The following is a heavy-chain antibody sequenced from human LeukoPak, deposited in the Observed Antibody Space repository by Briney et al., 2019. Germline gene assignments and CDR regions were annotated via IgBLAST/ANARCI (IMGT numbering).Heavy chain of an antibody. V-gene: IGHV3-53*01. CDR2: IYSGGNT. D-gene: IGHD2-15*01. CDR1: GFTISSNS. J-gene: IGHJ4*02. CDR3: ARRAGEYSHPYDY. Sequence: GGSLRLSCTVSGFTISSNSWSWVRQAPGKGLEWVSFIYSGGNTHYSDSVKGRFTISRDNSKNTLYLQMNSLRAEDTAIYYCARRAGEYSHPYDYWGQGTLVTVSS.